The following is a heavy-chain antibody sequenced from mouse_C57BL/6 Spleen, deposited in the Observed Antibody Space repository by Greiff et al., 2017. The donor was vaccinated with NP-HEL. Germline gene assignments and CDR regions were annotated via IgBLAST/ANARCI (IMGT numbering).Heavy chain of an antibody. J-gene: IGHJ2*01. CDR3: ARLTGTFFDY. Sequence: EVQLQQSGPELVKPGASVKISCKASGYTFTDYYMNWVEQSHGKSLEWIGDINPNNGGTSYNQKFKGKATLTVDKSSSTAYMELRSLTSEDSAVYYCARLTGTFFDYWGQGTTLTVSS. CDR1: GYTFTDYY. D-gene: IGHD4-1*01. V-gene: IGHV1-26*01. CDR2: INPNNGGT.